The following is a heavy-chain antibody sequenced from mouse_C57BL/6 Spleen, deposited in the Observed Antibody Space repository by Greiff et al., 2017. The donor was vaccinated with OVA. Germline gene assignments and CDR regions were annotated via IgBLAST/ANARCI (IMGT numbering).Heavy chain of an antibody. V-gene: IGHV1-15*01. CDR3: TKGEDYGNYGFAY. D-gene: IGHD2-1*01. CDR2: IDPETGGT. CDR1: GYTFTDYK. J-gene: IGHJ3*01. Sequence: VKLVESGAELVRPGASVTLSCKASGYTFTDYKMHWVKQTPVHGLEWIGAIDPETGGTAYNQKFKGKAILTADKSSSTAYMELRSLTSEDSAVYYCTKGEDYGNYGFAYWGQGTLVTVSA.